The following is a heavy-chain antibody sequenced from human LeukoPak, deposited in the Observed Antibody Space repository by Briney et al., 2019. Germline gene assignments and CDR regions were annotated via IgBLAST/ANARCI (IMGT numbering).Heavy chain of an antibody. J-gene: IGHJ4*02. CDR3: ARDLKRGYSSGRYSWGTGSSNDF. CDR2: NSPYNSHT. D-gene: IGHD6-19*01. CDR1: GYTFTSYG. V-gene: IGHV1-18*01. Sequence: ASVKGSCKASGYTFTSYGISWVRQAPGQGLEWMGWNSPYNSHTYYAQNLQGRVTMTTDTSTSTTYMELRSLRSDDTAVYYCARDLKRGYSSGRYSWGTGSSNDFWGQGTLVTVSS.